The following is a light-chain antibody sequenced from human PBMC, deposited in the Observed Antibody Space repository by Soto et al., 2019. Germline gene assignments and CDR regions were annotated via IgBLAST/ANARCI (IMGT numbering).Light chain of an antibody. CDR1: QSVTTF. CDR3: RHRINLPPGPT. CDR2: DAS. Sequence: EIGMTVSPGSLPVSPGESATLSCRASQSVTTFFAWYQQKPGLPPRLLIYDASTRATGIPARFSGSGSGTDFTLTNSGLEPEDLAVYYCRHRINLPPGPTFGEGTRLEIK. V-gene: IGKV3-11*01. J-gene: IGKJ5*01.